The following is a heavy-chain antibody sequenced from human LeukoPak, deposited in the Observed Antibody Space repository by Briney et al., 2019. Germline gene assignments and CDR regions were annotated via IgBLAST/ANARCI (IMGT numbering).Heavy chain of an antibody. Sequence: PGGSLRLSCAASGFTFSSYRMNWVRQAPGKGLDWVSSISSSHNNIYYADSVKGRFSISRDNSKNTLYLQMNSLRAEDTAVYYCAKDSVSVIYDSSGPRGYWGQGTLVTVSS. CDR2: ISSSHNNI. V-gene: IGHV3-21*04. CDR1: GFTFSSYR. CDR3: AKDSVSVIYDSSGPRGY. J-gene: IGHJ4*02. D-gene: IGHD3-22*01.